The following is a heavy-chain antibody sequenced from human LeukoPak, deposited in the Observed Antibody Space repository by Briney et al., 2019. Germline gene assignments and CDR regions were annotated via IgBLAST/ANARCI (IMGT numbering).Heavy chain of an antibody. Sequence: QPGGSLRLSCAASGFTFSSYAMSWVRQAPGKGLEWVSAISGSGGSTYYADSVKGRLTISRDNSKNTLYLQMNSLRAEDTAVYYCAKSIVAPINSLVAAPSAPIWGQGTLVTVSS. CDR1: GFTFSSYA. V-gene: IGHV3-23*01. J-gene: IGHJ4*02. CDR2: ISGSGGST. D-gene: IGHD5-12*01. CDR3: AKSIVAPINSLVAAPSAPI.